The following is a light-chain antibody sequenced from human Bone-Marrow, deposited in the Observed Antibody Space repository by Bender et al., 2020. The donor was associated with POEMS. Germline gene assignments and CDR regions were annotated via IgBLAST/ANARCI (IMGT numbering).Light chain of an antibody. V-gene: IGLV2-23*02. CDR3: CSYAGSSTYV. CDR1: SSDVGSFNL. J-gene: IGLJ1*01. CDR2: EVT. Sequence: HSALTQSASVSGSPGQSITISCTGTSSDVGSFNLVSWYQQLPGKAPKLMIYEVTKRPSGVSYRFSGSKSGNTASLTISGLQAEDEADYYCCSYAGSSTYVFGGGTKVTVL.